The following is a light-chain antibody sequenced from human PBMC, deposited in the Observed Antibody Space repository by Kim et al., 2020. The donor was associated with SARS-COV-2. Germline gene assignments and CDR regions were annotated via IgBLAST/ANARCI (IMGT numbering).Light chain of an antibody. CDR3: QQYDSSYI. Sequence: SLSPGERVTLSCRASQRVSSSYLAWYQQKPGQAPRLLIYAAASRATGIPDRFSGSGSGTDFSLTISRLEPEDFAVYYCQQYDSSYIFGQGTKLEI. J-gene: IGKJ2*01. V-gene: IGKV3-20*01. CDR2: AAA. CDR1: QRVSSSY.